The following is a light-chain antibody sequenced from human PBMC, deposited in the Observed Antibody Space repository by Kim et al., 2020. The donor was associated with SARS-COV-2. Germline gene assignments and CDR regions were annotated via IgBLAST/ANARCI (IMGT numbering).Light chain of an antibody. J-gene: IGLJ3*02. CDR3: QVWDSSSDHPV. V-gene: IGLV3-21*04. CDR1: NSGRKS. Sequence: GKTARISGGGKNSGRKSGHWYQQKPGQAPVLVIYYDSDRPSGIPERFSGSNAGNTATLTISRVEAGDEADYYCQVWDSSSDHPVFGGGTQLTVL. CDR2: YDS.